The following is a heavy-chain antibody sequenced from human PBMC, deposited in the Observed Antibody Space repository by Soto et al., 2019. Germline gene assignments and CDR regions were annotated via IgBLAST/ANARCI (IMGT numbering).Heavy chain of an antibody. CDR1: GFTVSSNY. J-gene: IGHJ4*02. D-gene: IGHD3-3*01. Sequence: GGSLRLSCAASGFTVSSNYMSWVRQAPGKGLEWVSVIYSGGSTYYADSVKGRFTISRDNSKNTLYLQMNSLRAEDTAVYYCAREVRKDFWSGYFDYWGQGTLVTVS. V-gene: IGHV3-53*01. CDR3: AREVRKDFWSGYFDY. CDR2: IYSGGST.